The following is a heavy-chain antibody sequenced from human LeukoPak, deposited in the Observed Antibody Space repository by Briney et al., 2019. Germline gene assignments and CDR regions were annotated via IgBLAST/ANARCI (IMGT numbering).Heavy chain of an antibody. J-gene: IGHJ4*02. V-gene: IGHV3-33*06. CDR1: GFTFSDHY. CDR2: MWYDGSNK. CDR3: AKDHDDYVWGSYRSGYYFDY. Sequence: GGSLRLSCAASGFTFSDHYMDWVRQAPGKGLEWVAVMWYDGSNKYYADSVKGRFTISRDNSKNTLYLQMNSLRAEDTAVYYCAKDHDDYVWGSYRSGYYFDYWGQGTLVTVSS. D-gene: IGHD3-16*02.